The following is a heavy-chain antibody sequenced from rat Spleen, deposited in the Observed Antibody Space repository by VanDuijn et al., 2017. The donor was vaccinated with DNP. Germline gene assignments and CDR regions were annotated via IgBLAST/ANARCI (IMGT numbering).Heavy chain of an antibody. Sequence: EVQLVESGGDLVQPGRSLTLSCVASGFTFNNYWMTWIRQVPGKGLEWVASIPSSGGSTYYRDSVKGRFTISRDDAKNTLYLQMNSLRSEDTATYYCAARYSSSWFAYWGQGTLVTVSS. CDR1: GFTFNNYW. CDR2: IPSSGGST. D-gene: IGHD1-2*01. J-gene: IGHJ3*01. CDR3: AARYSSSWFAY. V-gene: IGHV5-31*01.